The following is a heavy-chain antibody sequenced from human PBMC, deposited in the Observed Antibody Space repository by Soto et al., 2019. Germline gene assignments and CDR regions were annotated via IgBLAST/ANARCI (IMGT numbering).Heavy chain of an antibody. Sequence: QVQLQQSGPGLVKPSQTLSLTCTVSGGSISYEYYHWTWIRQSPGKGLEWIGYIHYSGSIIYNPSFKSRVTISVDTSKNQFSLQLSSVTAADTGVYCCAREDDGGDRDYYGLDVWGQGTTVTVSS. D-gene: IGHD2-21*02. CDR3: AREDDGGDRDYYGLDV. CDR2: IHYSGSI. J-gene: IGHJ6*02. V-gene: IGHV4-30-4*08. CDR1: GGSISYEYYH.